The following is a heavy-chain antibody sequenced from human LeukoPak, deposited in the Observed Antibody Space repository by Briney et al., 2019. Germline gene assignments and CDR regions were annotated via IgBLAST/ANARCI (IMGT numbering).Heavy chain of an antibody. D-gene: IGHD3-22*01. Sequence: SETLSLTCTVSGGSISSYYWSWIRQPPGKGLEWIGYTYYSGSTNYNPSLKSRVTISVDTSKNQFSLKLSSVTAADTAVYYCARAPPWDYYDSSGYLDYWGQGTLVTVSS. CDR1: GGSISSYY. V-gene: IGHV4-59*01. CDR2: TYYSGST. CDR3: ARAPPWDYYDSSGYLDY. J-gene: IGHJ4*02.